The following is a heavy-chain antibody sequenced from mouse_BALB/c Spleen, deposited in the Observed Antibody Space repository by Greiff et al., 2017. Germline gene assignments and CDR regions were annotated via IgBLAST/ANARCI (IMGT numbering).Heavy chain of an antibody. D-gene: IGHD5-5*01. CDR3: ARTPGTTDWYFDV. CDR2: INPYNDGT. V-gene: IGHV1-14*01. Sequence: EVQLQQSGPELVKPGASVKMSCKASGYTFTSYVMHWVKQKPGQGLEWIGYINPYNDGTKYNEMFKGKATLTSDKSSSTVYMELSSLTSEDSAVYYCARTPGTTDWYFDVWGAGTTVTVSS. CDR1: GYTFTSYV. J-gene: IGHJ1*01.